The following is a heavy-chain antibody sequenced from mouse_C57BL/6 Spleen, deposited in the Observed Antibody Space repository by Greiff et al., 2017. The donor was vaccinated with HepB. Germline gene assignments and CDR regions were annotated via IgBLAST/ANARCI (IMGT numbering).Heavy chain of an antibody. CDR1: GYTFTSYW. V-gene: IGHV1-50*01. CDR2: IDPSDSYT. D-gene: IGHD1-1*01. Sequence: QVQLQQPGAELVKPGASVKLSCKASGYTFTSYWMQWVKQRPGQGLEWIGEIDPSDSYTNYNQKFKGKATLTVDTSSSTAYMQLSSLTSEDSAVYYCARPRHYGSSYPLAYWGQGTLVTVSA. J-gene: IGHJ3*01. CDR3: ARPRHYGSSYPLAY.